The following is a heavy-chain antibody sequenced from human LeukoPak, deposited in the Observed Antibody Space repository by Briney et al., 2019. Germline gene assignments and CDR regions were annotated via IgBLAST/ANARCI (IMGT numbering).Heavy chain of an antibody. D-gene: IGHD2-2*01. CDR3: ARQLGYCSSTSCYADKVDY. CDR2: IYYSGST. CDR1: GGSISSSSYY. V-gene: IGHV4-39*01. J-gene: IGHJ4*02. Sequence: ASETLSLTCTVSGGSISSSSYYWGWIRQPPGKGLEWIGSIYYSGSTYYNPSLKSRVTISVDTSKNQFSLKLSSVTAADTAVYYCARQLGYCSSTSCYADKVDYWGQGTLVTVSS.